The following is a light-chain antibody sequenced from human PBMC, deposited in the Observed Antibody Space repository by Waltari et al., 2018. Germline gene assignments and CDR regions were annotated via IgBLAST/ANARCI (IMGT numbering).Light chain of an antibody. V-gene: IGLV2-14*01. J-gene: IGLJ1*01. CDR2: EVS. Sequence: QSALTQPASVPGSPGQSITISCTGTDSDVGAYTFVSWYRQHPGKAPHLIIYEVSKRPPGISVRFSGSKSDNTASLTISGLQADDEAVYYCSSYTTSNAPGVFGTGTKVTVL. CDR3: SSYTTSNAPGV. CDR1: DSDVGAYTF.